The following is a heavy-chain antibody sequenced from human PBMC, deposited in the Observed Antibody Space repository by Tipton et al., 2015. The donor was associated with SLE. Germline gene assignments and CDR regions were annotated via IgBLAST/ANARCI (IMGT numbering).Heavy chain of an antibody. V-gene: IGHV1-69*13. CDR3: ARGGNAIAALMFYFDY. CDR2: IAPVSGTT. D-gene: IGHD6-6*01. CDR1: RGTLKNFA. Sequence: QSGAEVKRPGSSVKVSCKASRGTLKNFAITWVRQAPGQGLEWMGRIAPVSGTTKSAQKFQGRLTITADESTSTAYMELSSLRSEDSVIYYCARGGNAIAALMFYFDYWGQGTLVTVSS. J-gene: IGHJ4*02.